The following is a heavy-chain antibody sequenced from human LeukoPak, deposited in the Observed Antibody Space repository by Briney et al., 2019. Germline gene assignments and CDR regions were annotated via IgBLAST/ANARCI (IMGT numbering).Heavy chain of an antibody. V-gene: IGHV4-34*01. CDR2: INHSGIT. CDR1: GGSFSGYY. D-gene: IGHD3-3*01. J-gene: IGHJ6*02. CDR3: ARGSSFWSGYYYYYGMDV. Sequence: PSETLSLTCAVYGGSFSGYYWSWIRQPPGKGLEWIREINHSGITNYNPSLKSRVTISVDTSKNQFSLKLSSVTAADTAVYYCARGSSFWSGYYYYYGMDVWGQGTTVTVSS.